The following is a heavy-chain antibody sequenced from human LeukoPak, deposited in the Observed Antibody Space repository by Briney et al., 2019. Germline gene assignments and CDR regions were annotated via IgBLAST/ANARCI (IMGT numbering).Heavy chain of an antibody. J-gene: IGHJ4*02. D-gene: IGHD2-15*01. CDR2: INPNSGGT. Sequence: ASVTVSFTASDYTFTRYYMHWVRQAPGQGQEWMGWINPNSGGTNYAHKFHGRLTMPMDTSISTAYMELSRLRSDDTAVYYCARASIRCSGGSCYPYWGQGTLVTVSS. CDR3: ARASIRCSGGSCYPY. V-gene: IGHV1-2*07. CDR1: DYTFTRYY.